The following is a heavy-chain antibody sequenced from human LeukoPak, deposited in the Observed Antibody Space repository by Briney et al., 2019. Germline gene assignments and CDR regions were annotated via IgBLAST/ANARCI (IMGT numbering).Heavy chain of an antibody. CDR2: IIPIFGTA. J-gene: IGHJ3*02. V-gene: IGHV1-69*13. Sequence: ASVKVSCKASGGTFSSYAISWVRQAPGQGLEWVGGIIPIFGTANYAQKFQGRVTITADESTSTAYMELSSLRSEDTAVYYCARDREIITMIGPGAFDIWGQGKMVTVSS. CDR1: GGTFSSYA. CDR3: ARDREIITMIGPGAFDI. D-gene: IGHD3-22*01.